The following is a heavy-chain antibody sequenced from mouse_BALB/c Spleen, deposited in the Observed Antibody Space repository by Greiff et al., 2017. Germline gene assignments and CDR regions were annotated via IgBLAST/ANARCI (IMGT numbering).Heavy chain of an antibody. V-gene: IGHV1-7*01. Sequence: QVQLKESGAELAKPGASVKMSCKASGYTFTSYWMHWVKQRPGQGLEWIGYINPSTGYTEYNQKFKDKATLTADKSSSTAYMQLSSLTSEDSAVYYCARDGYFSSWFAYWGQGTLVTVSA. CDR1: GYTFTSYW. CDR2: INPSTGYT. D-gene: IGHD2-3*01. CDR3: ARDGYFSSWFAY. J-gene: IGHJ3*01.